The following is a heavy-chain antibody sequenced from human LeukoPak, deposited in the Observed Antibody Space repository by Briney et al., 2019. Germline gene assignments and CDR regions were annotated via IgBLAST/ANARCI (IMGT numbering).Heavy chain of an antibody. CDR2: INHSGSS. CDR3: PHRTGARWFDP. CDR1: GWSFSGYY. J-gene: IGHJ5*02. D-gene: IGHD1-26*01. V-gene: IGHV4-34*01. Sequence: SETLSLTCAVYGWSFSGYYWSWIRQPPGKGLEWIGEINHSGSSNYSPSLKSRVTISVDTSKKQFSLMLSSVTAADTAVYYCPHRTGARWFDPGGQGTVVSVS.